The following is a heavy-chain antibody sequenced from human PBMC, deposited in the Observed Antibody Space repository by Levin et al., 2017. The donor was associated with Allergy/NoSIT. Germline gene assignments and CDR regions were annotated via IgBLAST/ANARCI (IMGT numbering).Heavy chain of an antibody. CDR3: ARDAILTDYYYYGMDV. CDR2: IKQDGSEK. J-gene: IGHJ6*02. CDR1: GFTFSSYW. D-gene: IGHD3-9*01. Sequence: RSGGSLRLSCAASGFTFSSYWMSWVRQAPGKGLEWVANIKQDGSEKYYVDSVKGRFTISRDNAKNSLYLQMNSLRAEDTAVYYCARDAILTDYYYYGMDVWGQGTTVTVSS. V-gene: IGHV3-7*01.